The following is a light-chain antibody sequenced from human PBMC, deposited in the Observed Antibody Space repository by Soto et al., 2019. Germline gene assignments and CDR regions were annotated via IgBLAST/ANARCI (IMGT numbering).Light chain of an antibody. CDR2: RAS. CDR1: QTVRGSY. J-gene: IGKJ1*01. Sequence: EIVLTQSPGTLCLSPGQRATPSCGARQTVRGSYLAWYQQKPGQAPRLLIYRASSRATGIPDRFSGSGSGTDFTLNISRLEPEDLAVYYCKQYGSSPRTCGQGTKAEIK. V-gene: IGKV3-20*01. CDR3: KQYGSSPRT.